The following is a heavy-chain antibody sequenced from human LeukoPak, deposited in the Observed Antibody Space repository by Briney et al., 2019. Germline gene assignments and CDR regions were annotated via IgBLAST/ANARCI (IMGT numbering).Heavy chain of an antibody. J-gene: IGHJ4*02. V-gene: IGHV1-18*01. Sequence: GASVKVSCKASGYTFTSYGISWVRQAPGQGLEWMGWISAYNGNTNYAQKLQGRVTMTTDTSTSTAYRELRSLRSDDTAVYYCARGSTYYYDSSGSPQFDYWGQGTLVTVSS. CDR3: ARGSTYYYDSSGSPQFDY. CDR1: GYTFTSYG. D-gene: IGHD3-22*01. CDR2: ISAYNGNT.